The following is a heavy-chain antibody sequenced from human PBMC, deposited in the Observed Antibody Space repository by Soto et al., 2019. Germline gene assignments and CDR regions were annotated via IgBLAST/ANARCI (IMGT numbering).Heavy chain of an antibody. J-gene: IGHJ5*02. CDR3: ASFARVRGVNGEFNWFDP. D-gene: IGHD3-10*01. CDR2: IYYSGST. V-gene: IGHV4-39*01. Sequence: QLQLQESGPGLVKPSETLSLTCTVSGGSITSSSYYWGWIRQPPGKGLEWIGSIYYSGSTYYNPSPQSRVGRSVDTSKNQSSLALSAVTGAGTAVYYCASFARVRGVNGEFNWFDPWGQGTLVTVSS. CDR1: GGSITSSSYY.